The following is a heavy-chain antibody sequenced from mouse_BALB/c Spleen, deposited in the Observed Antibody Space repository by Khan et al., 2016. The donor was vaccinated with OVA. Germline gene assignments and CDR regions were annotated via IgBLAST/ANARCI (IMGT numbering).Heavy chain of an antibody. D-gene: IGHD2-1*01. CDR3: ARSNGNYWFAY. J-gene: IGHJ3*01. CDR1: GYTLTNYG. CDR2: INTYTGEP. Sequence: QIQLVQSGPELKKPGETVKISCKASGYTLTNYGMNWVKQAPGKGLKWMGWINTYTGEPTYAEDFKGRIAFSLETSASTAYLRINNLKNEDTATYCCARSNGNYWFAYWGQGTLVTVSA. V-gene: IGHV9-3-1*01.